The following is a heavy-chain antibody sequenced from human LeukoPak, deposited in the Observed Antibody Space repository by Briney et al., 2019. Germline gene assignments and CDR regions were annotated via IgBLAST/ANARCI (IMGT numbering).Heavy chain of an antibody. CDR3: ARTRIQLREFDY. CDR2: IYHSGST. V-gene: IGHV4-38-2*02. Sequence: SETLSLTCTVSGYSISSGYYWGWIRPPPGKGLEWIGSIYHSGSTYYNPSLRSRVTISVDTSKNQFSLKLSSVTAADTAVYYCARTRIQLREFDYWGQGTLVTVSS. J-gene: IGHJ4*02. D-gene: IGHD5-18*01. CDR1: GYSISSGYY.